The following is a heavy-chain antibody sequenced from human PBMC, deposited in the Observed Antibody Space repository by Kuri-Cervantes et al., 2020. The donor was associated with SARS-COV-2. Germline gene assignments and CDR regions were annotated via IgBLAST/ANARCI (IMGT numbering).Heavy chain of an antibody. V-gene: IGHV5-51*01. D-gene: IGHD3-22*01. CDR1: GYSFTSYW. CDR2: ICPGDSDT. Sequence: GESLKISCKGSGYSFTSYWIGWVRQMPGKGLEWMGIICPGDSDTRYSPSFQGQVTISADKSISTAYLQWSSLKASDTAMYYCARPLYYYDSSGYPGSVVAFDIWGQGTMVTVSS. CDR3: ARPLYYYDSSGYPGSVVAFDI. J-gene: IGHJ3*02.